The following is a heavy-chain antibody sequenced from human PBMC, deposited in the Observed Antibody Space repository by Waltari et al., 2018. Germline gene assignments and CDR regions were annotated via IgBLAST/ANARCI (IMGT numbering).Heavy chain of an antibody. Sequence: QVQLVQSGAEVKKPGSSVKVSCKASGGTFSSYAISWVRQAPGQGLEWMGGIIPIFGTANYAQKVQGRGTITADESTSTAYMERSSLRSEDTAVYYCAVASSSRGRFDPWGQGTLVTVSS. V-gene: IGHV1-69*13. J-gene: IGHJ5*02. CDR3: AVASSSRGRFDP. D-gene: IGHD6-6*01. CDR2: IIPIFGTA. CDR1: GGTFSSYA.